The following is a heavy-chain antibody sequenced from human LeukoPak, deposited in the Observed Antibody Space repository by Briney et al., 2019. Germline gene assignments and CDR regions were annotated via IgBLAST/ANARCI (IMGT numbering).Heavy chain of an antibody. D-gene: IGHD4-17*01. Sequence: SVKVSCKASGGTFSSYAISWVRQAPGQGLEWMGGIIPIFGTANYAQKFQGRVTITADESTSTAYMELSSLRSEDTAVYYCAREDPTVTTHFDYWGQGTLVTVSS. V-gene: IGHV1-69*13. CDR1: GGTFSSYA. J-gene: IGHJ4*02. CDR3: AREDPTVTTHFDY. CDR2: IIPIFGTA.